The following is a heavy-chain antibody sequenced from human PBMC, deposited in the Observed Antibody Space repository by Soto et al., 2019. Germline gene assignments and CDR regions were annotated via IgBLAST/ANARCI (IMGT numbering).Heavy chain of an antibody. V-gene: IGHV4-59*01. CDR1: ARAISSDY. CDR3: ARAPRGNYGYPSYFAY. Sequence: PSVTLSLTCAASARAISSDYWSWIRQPTGKGLEWIGYIYYSGSTNYTPSLKSRVTISVDTSKNQFSLKLSSVTAADTAVYYCARAPRGNYGYPSYFAYWGQGTLVTVSS. J-gene: IGHJ4*02. D-gene: IGHD3-10*01. CDR2: IYYSGST.